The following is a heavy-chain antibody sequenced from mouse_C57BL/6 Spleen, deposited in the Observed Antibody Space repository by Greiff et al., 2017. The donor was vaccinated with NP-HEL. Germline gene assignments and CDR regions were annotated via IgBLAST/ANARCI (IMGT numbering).Heavy chain of an antibody. V-gene: IGHV1-64*01. CDR2: IHPNSGST. CDR1: GYTFTSYW. Sequence: QVHVKQPGAELVKPGASVKLSCKASGYTFTSYWMHWVKQRPGQGLEWIGMIHPNSGSTNYNEKFKSKATLTVDKSSSTAYMQLSSLTSEDSAVYYCAREEDPPFAYWGQGTLVTVSA. CDR3: AREEDPPFAY. J-gene: IGHJ3*01.